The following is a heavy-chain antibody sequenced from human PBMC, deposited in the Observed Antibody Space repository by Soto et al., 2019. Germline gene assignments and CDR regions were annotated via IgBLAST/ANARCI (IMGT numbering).Heavy chain of an antibody. CDR3: ARDETQTFRSFVHYYGVDV. CDR2: INSDGSST. V-gene: IGHV3-74*01. Sequence: GGSLRLSCAASGLTFRSYWMHWVRQAPGKGLVWVSHINSDGSSTNYADSVKGRFTISRDNAKNTLFLQMNSLSTEDTAVYYCARDETQTFRSFVHYYGVDVWGQGTTVTVSS. CDR1: GLTFRSYW. D-gene: IGHD3-10*01. J-gene: IGHJ6*02.